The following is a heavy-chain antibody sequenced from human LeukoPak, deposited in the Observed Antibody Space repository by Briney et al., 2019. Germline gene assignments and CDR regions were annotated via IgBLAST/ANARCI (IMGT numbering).Heavy chain of an antibody. CDR3: ARGGRSPDY. CDR1: GFTFSIYW. D-gene: IGHD1-1*01. Sequence: GGSLRLSCAASGFTFSIYWMNWVRQAPGKGLEWVANIKQDGSEKYYVDSVKGRFTISRDNAKNSLYLQMNSLRAEGTAVYSCARGGRSPDYWGQGTLVTVSS. J-gene: IGHJ4*02. CDR2: IKQDGSEK. V-gene: IGHV3-7*05.